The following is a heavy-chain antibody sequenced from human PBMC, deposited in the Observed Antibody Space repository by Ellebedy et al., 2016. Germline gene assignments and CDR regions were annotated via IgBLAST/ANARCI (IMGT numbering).Heavy chain of an antibody. J-gene: IGHJ4*02. D-gene: IGHD2-15*01. CDR1: GCSVSSGSYY. V-gene: IGHV4-61*01. CDR2: IYYSGST. Sequence: SETLSLXXTVSGCSVSSGSYYWSCIRPPPGKGLEWIGYIYYSGSTNFNPSIKSRVTISVDTSKNQFSLKLSSVTAADTAVYYCARDALEICSGGSCYSDYWGQGTLVTVSS. CDR3: ARDALEICSGGSCYSDY.